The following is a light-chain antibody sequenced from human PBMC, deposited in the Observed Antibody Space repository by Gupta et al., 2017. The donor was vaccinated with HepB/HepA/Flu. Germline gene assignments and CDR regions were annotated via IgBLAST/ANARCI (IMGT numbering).Light chain of an antibody. CDR3: QVWGSTTDHV. Sequence: SYVLTQPPPVSAAPEKSAKSTCGGTGIGSKSVHWYQQKSGQAPILVVYDDSHRPSGIPERCSGSNSGDTATLTSSRVVAGDEADYYCQVWGSTTDHVFGTGSKVTVL. CDR2: DDS. J-gene: IGLJ1*01. V-gene: IGLV3-21*03. CDR1: GIGSKS.